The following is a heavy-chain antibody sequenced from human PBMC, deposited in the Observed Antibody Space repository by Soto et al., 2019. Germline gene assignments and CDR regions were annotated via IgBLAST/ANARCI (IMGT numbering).Heavy chain of an antibody. J-gene: IGHJ5*02. Sequence: ASVKVSCKASGYTFTGYYMHWVRQAPGQGLEWMGWINPNSGGTNYAQKFQGRVTMTRDTSISTAYMELSRLRSDDTAVYYCARDMYDSSGSNWFDPWGQGTLVTV. D-gene: IGHD3-22*01. CDR2: INPNSGGT. V-gene: IGHV1-2*02. CDR3: ARDMYDSSGSNWFDP. CDR1: GYTFTGYY.